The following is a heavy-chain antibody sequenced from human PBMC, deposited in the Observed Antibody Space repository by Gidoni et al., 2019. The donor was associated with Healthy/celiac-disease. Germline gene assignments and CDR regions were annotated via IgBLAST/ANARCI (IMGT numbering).Heavy chain of an antibody. CDR1: GFTFSGSA. D-gene: IGHD1-26*01. CDR2: IRSKANSYAT. J-gene: IGHJ6*03. V-gene: IGHV3-73*02. CDR3: TFPVGAHEMPYYYYYMDV. Sequence: EVQLVESGGGLVQPGGSLKLSCAASGFTFSGSAMHWVRQASGKGLEWVGRIRSKANSYATAYAASVKGRFTISRDDSKNTAYLQMNSLKTEDTAVYYCTFPVGAHEMPYYYYYMDVWGKGTTVTVSS.